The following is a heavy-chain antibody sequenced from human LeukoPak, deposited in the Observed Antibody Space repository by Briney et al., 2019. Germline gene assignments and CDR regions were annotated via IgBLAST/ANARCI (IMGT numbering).Heavy chain of an antibody. V-gene: IGHV3-23*01. CDR3: AKDGTLFRELDY. CDR2: ISGSGGST. D-gene: IGHD1-26*01. CDR1: GFTLSSYA. J-gene: IGHJ4*02. Sequence: GGSLRLSCAASGFTLSSYAMSWVRQAPGKGLEWVSAISGSGGSTYYADSVKGRFTISRDNSKNTLYLQMNSLRAGDTAVYYCAKDGTLFRELDYWGQGTLFTVSS.